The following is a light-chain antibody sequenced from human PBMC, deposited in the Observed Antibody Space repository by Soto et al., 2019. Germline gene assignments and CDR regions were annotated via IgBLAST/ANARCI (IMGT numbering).Light chain of an antibody. J-gene: IGLJ1*01. CDR2: DVR. CDR1: SSDVGGYNY. CDR3: TSYTSSSTLYV. V-gene: IGLV2-14*01. Sequence: QSALTQPASVSGSPGQSITISCTGTSSDVGGYNYVSWYQQHPGKAPKLMIYDVRNRASGASNRFSGSKSGNTASLTISGLQAEDEADYYYTSYTSSSTLYVFGTGTKLTVL.